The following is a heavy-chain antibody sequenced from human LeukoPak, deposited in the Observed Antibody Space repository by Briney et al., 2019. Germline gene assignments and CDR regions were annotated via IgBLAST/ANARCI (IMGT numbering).Heavy chain of an antibody. D-gene: IGHD3-16*02. CDR2: INPSGGST. Sequence: ASVKVSCKASGYTFTSYYMHWVRQAPGQGLEWMGIINPSGGSTSYAQKFQGRVTMTRDTSTSTVYMELSSLRSEDTAVYYCASARSLHLGELSSPPFDYWGQGTLVTVSS. V-gene: IGHV1-46*01. J-gene: IGHJ4*02. CDR3: ASARSLHLGELSSPPFDY. CDR1: GYTFTSYY.